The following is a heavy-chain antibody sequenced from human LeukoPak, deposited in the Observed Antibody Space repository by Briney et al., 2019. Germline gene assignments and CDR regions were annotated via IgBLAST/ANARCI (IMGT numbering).Heavy chain of an antibody. CDR2: ISAYNGNT. J-gene: IGHJ5*02. V-gene: IGHV1-18*01. Sequence: GASVKVSCKASGYTFTSYGISWVRQAPGQGLEWMGWISAYNGNTNYAQKLQGGVTMTTDTSTSTAYMELRSLRSDDTAVYYCARVQGYCSGGSCNNWFDPWGQGTLVTVSS. CDR3: ARVQGYCSGGSCNNWFDP. D-gene: IGHD2-15*01. CDR1: GYTFTSYG.